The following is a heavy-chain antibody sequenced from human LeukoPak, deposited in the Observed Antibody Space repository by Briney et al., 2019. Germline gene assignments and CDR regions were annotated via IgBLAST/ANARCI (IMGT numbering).Heavy chain of an antibody. CDR3: AVSTVGGSYPFYFGGY. D-gene: IGHD1-26*01. Sequence: GGSLRLSCAASGFTFSDHYMDWVRQAPGKGLEWVGRTRNKANSYTTEYAASVKGRFTISRDDSKNSLYLQMNSLKTEDTAVYYCAVSTVGGSYPFYFGGYWGQGTLVTVSS. V-gene: IGHV3-72*01. CDR2: TRNKANSYTT. J-gene: IGHJ4*02. CDR1: GFTFSDHY.